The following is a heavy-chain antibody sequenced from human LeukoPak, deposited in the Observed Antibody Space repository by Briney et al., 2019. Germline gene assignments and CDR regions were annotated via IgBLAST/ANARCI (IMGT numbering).Heavy chain of an antibody. Sequence: GASVKVSCKASGYTFATYYIHWVRQAPGQGLEWMGIINPTGGSTSYAQKFRDRVTMTRNTSTSTVYMELSSLRSEDTDAYYCVRPLEAFGSGNYRPFDYWGQGTLVIVSS. J-gene: IGHJ4*02. CDR3: VRPLEAFGSGNYRPFDY. V-gene: IGHV1-46*01. CDR2: INPTGGST. CDR1: GYTFATYY. D-gene: IGHD3-10*01.